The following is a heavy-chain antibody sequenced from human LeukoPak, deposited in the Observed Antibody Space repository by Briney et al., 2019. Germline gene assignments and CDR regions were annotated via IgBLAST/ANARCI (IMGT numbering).Heavy chain of an antibody. V-gene: IGHV1-2*06. CDR3: VRGYSYGFYFDY. D-gene: IGHD5-18*01. J-gene: IGHJ4*02. CDR2: INPNSGGP. CDR1: GYSFTGYY. Sequence: ASVKVSCKTSGYSFTGYYIHWVRQAPGQGLEWMGRINPNSGGPNYGQKFQGTVTMTRDTSISTAYLELSNLRSDDTAAYYCVRGYSYGFYFDYWGQGIPVTVSS.